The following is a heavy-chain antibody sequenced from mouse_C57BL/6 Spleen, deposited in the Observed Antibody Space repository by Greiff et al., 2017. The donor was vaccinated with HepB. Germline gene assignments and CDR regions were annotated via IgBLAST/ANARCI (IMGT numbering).Heavy chain of an antibody. V-gene: IGHV1-4*01. CDR1: GYTFTSYT. Sequence: QVQLKQSGAELARPGASVKMSCKASGYTFTSYTMHWVKQRPGQGLEWIGYINPSSGYTKYNQKFKDKATLTADKSSSTAYMQLSSLTSEDSAVYYCAFTTVGYFDYWGQGTTLTVSS. CDR2: INPSSGYT. CDR3: AFTTVGYFDY. D-gene: IGHD1-1*01. J-gene: IGHJ2*01.